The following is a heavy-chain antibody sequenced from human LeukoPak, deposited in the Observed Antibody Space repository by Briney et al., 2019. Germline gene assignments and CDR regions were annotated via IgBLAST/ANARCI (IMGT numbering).Heavy chain of an antibody. CDR2: IIPIFGTA. D-gene: IGHD6-19*01. CDR1: GGTFSSYA. CDR3: ARGGGRPYSSGYNWFDP. J-gene: IGHJ5*02. Sequence: ASVKVSCKASGGTFSSYAISWVRQAPGQGLEWMGGIIPIFGTANYAQKFQGRVTITADESTSTAYMELSSLRSEDTAVYYCARGGGRPYSSGYNWFDPWGQGTLVTVSS. V-gene: IGHV1-69*01.